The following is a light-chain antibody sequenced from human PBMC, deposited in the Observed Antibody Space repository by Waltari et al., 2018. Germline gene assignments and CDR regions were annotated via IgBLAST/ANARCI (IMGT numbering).Light chain of an antibody. J-gene: IGKJ3*01. V-gene: IGKV2-29*02. CDR1: QSLLHSNGNTY. CDR2: RAS. CDR3: MHAVDTPFT. Sequence: DIVMTQTPVSLPVTPGEPASMSCRSSQSLLHSNGNTYLYWYLQKPGQPPRLLIYRASNRFSGVPDRFSGSGSGTDFTLNISRVEAEDVGIYYCMHAVDTPFTFGPGTKLEIK.